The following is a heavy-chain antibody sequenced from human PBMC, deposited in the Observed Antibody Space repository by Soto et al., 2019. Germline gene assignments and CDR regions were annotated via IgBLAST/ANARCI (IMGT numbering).Heavy chain of an antibody. V-gene: IGHV1-46*01. CDR2: INPSGGST. CDR3: ARAGSGYYHY. D-gene: IGHD3-22*01. Sequence: ASVKVSCKASGYNFTSSYMHCVRQAPGQGLEWMGIINPSGGSTSYAQKFQGRVTMTRDTSTSTVYMELSSLRSEDTAVYYCARAGSGYYHYWGQGTLVTVSS. CDR1: GYNFTSSY. J-gene: IGHJ4*02.